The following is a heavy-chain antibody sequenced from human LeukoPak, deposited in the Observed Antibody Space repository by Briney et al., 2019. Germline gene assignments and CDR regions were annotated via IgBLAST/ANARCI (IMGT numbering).Heavy chain of an antibody. Sequence: SETLSLTCAVYGGSFSGYYWSWIRQPPGKGLEWIGGINHSGSTNYNPSLKSRVTISVDTSKNQFSLKLSSVTAADTAVYYCARHEHYDSWSGYLGYFDYWGQGTLVTASS. V-gene: IGHV4-34*01. CDR2: INHSGST. CDR3: ARHEHYDSWSGYLGYFDY. D-gene: IGHD3-3*01. CDR1: GGSFSGYY. J-gene: IGHJ4*02.